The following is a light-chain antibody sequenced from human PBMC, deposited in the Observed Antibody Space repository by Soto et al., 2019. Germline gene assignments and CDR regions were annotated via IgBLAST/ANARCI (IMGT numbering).Light chain of an antibody. CDR2: GAS. CDR3: QQYGDSPFT. V-gene: IGKV3-20*01. CDR1: QSASSY. Sequence: EVVLTQSPATLSLSPGERATLSCRASQSASSYLAWYQQKPGQAPSLLIYGASSRATGIPDRFSGRGSGTDFTLTISRLEPEDFALYYCQQYGDSPFTFGQGTKVDIK. J-gene: IGKJ1*01.